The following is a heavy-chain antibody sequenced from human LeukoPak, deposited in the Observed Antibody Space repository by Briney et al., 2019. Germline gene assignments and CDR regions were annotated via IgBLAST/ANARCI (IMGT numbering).Heavy chain of an antibody. CDR3: ARDGGPGGSFDY. V-gene: IGHV4-59*01. Sequence: SETLSLTCTVSGGSISSYYWSWIRQPPGKGLEWIGYIYYSGSTNYNPSLKSRVTISVDTSKNQFSLKLSSVTAADTAVYYCARDGGPGGSFDYWGQGTLVTVSS. D-gene: IGHD1-26*01. J-gene: IGHJ4*02. CDR1: GGSISSYY. CDR2: IYYSGST.